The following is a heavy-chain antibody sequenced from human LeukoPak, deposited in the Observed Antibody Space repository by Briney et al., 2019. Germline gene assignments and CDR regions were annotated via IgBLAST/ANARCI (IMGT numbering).Heavy chain of an antibody. J-gene: IGHJ4*02. CDR1: GDSISSGSYY. D-gene: IGHD5-18*01. V-gene: IGHV4-61*02. CDR3: ARAGYSYEVDY. CDR2: IYGSGRT. Sequence: SETLSLTCTVSGDSISSGSYYWSWIRQPAGEGLEWIGRIYGSGRTHYSPSLKSRVAISVDTSKNRFSLRLSSVTAADTAVYYCARAGYSYEVDYWGQGTLVTVSS.